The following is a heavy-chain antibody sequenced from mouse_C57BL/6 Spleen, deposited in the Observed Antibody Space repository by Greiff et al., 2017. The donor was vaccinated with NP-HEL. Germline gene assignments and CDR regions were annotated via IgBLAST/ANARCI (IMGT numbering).Heavy chain of an antibody. CDR2: ISSGGSYT. D-gene: IGHD3-1*01. Sequence: DVTLVESGGDLVKPGGSLKLSCAASGFTFSSYGMSWVRQTPDKRLEWVATISSGGSYTYYPDSVKGRFTISRDNAKNTLYLQMSSLKSEDTAMYYCARQGYDYYAMDYWGQGTSVTVSS. V-gene: IGHV5-6*02. CDR1: GFTFSSYG. J-gene: IGHJ4*01. CDR3: ARQGYDYYAMDY.